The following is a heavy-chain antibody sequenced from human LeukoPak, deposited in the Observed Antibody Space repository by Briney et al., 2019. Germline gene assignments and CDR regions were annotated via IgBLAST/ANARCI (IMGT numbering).Heavy chain of an antibody. V-gene: IGHV1-69*05. J-gene: IGHJ6*03. D-gene: IGHD3-10*01. CDR1: GGTFSSYA. CDR3: ASSYGSGSYYKSYYYYMDV. CDR2: IIPIFGTA. Sequence: ASVKVSCKASGGTFSSYAISWVRQAPGQGLEWMGRIIPIFGTANYAQKFQGRVTITTDESTSTAYMELSSLRSEDTAVYYCASSYGSGSYYKSYYYYMDVWGKGTTVTVSS.